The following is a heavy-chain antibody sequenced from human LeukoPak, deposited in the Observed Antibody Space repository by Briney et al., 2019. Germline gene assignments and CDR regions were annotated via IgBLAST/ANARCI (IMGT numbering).Heavy chain of an antibody. CDR1: GDSISSGDYY. Sequence: PSETLSLTCTVSGDSISSGDYYWSWIRQPAGKGLEWIGRISSSGSTNYNPSLKSRVTMSVDTSKKQFSLKLSSVTAADTAVYYCARVRGSSGSYEYYHYMDVWGKGTTVTISS. D-gene: IGHD1-26*01. CDR3: ARVRGSSGSYEYYHYMDV. V-gene: IGHV4-61*02. CDR2: ISSSGST. J-gene: IGHJ6*03.